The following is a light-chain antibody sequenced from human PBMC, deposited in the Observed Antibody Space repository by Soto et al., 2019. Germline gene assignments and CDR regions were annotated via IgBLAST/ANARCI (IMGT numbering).Light chain of an antibody. CDR2: WAS. J-gene: IGKJ1*01. Sequence: DIVMTQSPDSLAVSLGERATINCKSSQSVLFSPNNKNYLAWYQQKPGQPPKLLIYWASTRESGVPDRFSGSGSRKDFTLTINSLQAEDVEYYHCQQYHSAPQTFGQGTKVEI. V-gene: IGKV4-1*01. CDR3: QQYHSAPQT. CDR1: QSVLFSPNNKNY.